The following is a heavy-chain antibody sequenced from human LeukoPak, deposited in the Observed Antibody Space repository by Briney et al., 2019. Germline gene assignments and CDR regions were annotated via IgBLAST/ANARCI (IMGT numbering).Heavy chain of an antibody. CDR1: GFSFINHW. J-gene: IGHJ6*03. CDR3: ARVGLLGISQHMDV. V-gene: IGHV3-7*01. Sequence: PGGSLRLSCAASGFSFINHWMTWVRQAPGKGLEWVATIKQDGSEKYYVGPMKGRITVSRDNAKNSLFLQMNSLRAEDTAVYYCARVGLLGISQHMDVWGTGTTVTVSS. D-gene: IGHD4/OR15-4a*01. CDR2: IKQDGSEK.